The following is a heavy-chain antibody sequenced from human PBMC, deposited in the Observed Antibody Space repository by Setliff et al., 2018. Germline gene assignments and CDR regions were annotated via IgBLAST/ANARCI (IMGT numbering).Heavy chain of an antibody. V-gene: IGHV3-48*01. CDR3: AKLRYYYDSSGYYYRLDYFYYYMDV. D-gene: IGHD3-22*01. CDR1: GITFSTYS. Sequence: GGSLRLSCAASGITFSTYSMNWVRQAPGKGLEWVSYISSRSDTIYYADSVKGRFTISRDNAKNSLYLQMNSLRAEDTAVYYCAKLRYYYDSSGYYYRLDYFYYYMDVWGKGTTVTVSS. CDR2: ISSRSDTI. J-gene: IGHJ6*03.